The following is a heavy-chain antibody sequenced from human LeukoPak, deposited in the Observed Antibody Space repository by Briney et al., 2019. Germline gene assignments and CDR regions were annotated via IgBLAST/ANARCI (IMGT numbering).Heavy chain of an antibody. D-gene: IGHD1-1*01. Sequence: PGGSLRLSCAASGFTFSSYAMNWVRQAPGKGLEWVSTISNSDDGTYYADSVKGRFTISRDNSKNTLYLHMNSLRAEDTAVYYCARDSIQLWPNAIDFWGQGTLVTVSS. V-gene: IGHV3-23*01. CDR3: ARDSIQLWPNAIDF. CDR2: ISNSDDGT. J-gene: IGHJ4*02. CDR1: GFTFSSYA.